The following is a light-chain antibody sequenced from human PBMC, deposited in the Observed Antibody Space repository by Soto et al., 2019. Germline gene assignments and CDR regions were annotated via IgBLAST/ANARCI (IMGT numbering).Light chain of an antibody. CDR1: QSISNY. CDR2: ASS. CDR3: QQSYLTPRT. J-gene: IGKJ4*01. V-gene: IGKV1-39*01. Sequence: DFHMAQSPSSLSASVGYRVTITCRASQSISNYLNWYQQKPGKAPKLLIHASSTLQSGVPSRFSGSGSGTEFSLTISSLQPEDFATYFCQQSYLTPRTFGGGNKVHIX.